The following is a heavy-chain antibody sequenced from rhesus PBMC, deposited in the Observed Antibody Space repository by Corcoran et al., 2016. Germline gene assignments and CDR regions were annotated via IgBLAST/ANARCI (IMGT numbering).Heavy chain of an antibody. CDR3: TSSGIAAAANFDY. Sequence: DVQLVESGGGLVKPGGSLRLSCVASGFTFSSYVMHWVRQAPGKGLGWVSVISEIGVTIYSADSVRGRFTISRDNAKNSLFLQMNSLRAEDTAVYYCTSSGIAAAANFDYWGQGVLVTVSS. CDR1: GFTFSSYV. J-gene: IGHJ4*01. CDR2: ISEIGVTI. V-gene: IGHV3S26*01. D-gene: IGHD6-25*01.